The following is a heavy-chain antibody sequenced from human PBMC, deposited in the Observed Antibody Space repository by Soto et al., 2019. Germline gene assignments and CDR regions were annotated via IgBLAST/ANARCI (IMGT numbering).Heavy chain of an antibody. V-gene: IGHV4-31*11. Sequence: QVQLQESGPRLVKPSQTLSLTCAVSGGSITGGLYHWSWIRQHPGKGLEWIGYINYRGSASYNPSLNSRVIISMDNSKNQFSLKLTSVTAADTAIYHCASGRTGAWGSSDVWGQGTTVTVSS. J-gene: IGHJ6*02. D-gene: IGHD3-16*01. CDR1: GGSITGGLYH. CDR2: INYRGSA. CDR3: ASGRTGAWGSSDV.